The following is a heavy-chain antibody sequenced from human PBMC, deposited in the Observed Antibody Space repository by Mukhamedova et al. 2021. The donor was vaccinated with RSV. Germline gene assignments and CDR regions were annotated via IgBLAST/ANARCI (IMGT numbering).Heavy chain of an antibody. CDR2: ISYDGSNK. D-gene: IGHD1-26*01. J-gene: IGHJ4*02. Sequence: VAVISYDGSNKYYADSVKGRFTISRDNSKNTLYLQMNSVRAEDTAVYYCASGSYYTDYWGQGTLVTVSS. V-gene: IGHV3-30*01. CDR3: ASGSYYTDY.